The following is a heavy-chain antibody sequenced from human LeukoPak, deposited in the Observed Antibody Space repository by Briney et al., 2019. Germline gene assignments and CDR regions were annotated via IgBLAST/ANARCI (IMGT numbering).Heavy chain of an antibody. CDR1: GYTVTSYG. Sequence: ASVKVSCKASGYTVTSYGISWVRQAPGHGLEWMGWISAYNGNTKYAQKLQGRVTMTTDTSTSTAYMELRSLRSDDTAVYYCARGAYQLLFRRFDPWGQGTLVTVSS. J-gene: IGHJ5*02. CDR3: ARGAYQLLFRRFDP. D-gene: IGHD2-2*01. V-gene: IGHV1-18*01. CDR2: ISAYNGNT.